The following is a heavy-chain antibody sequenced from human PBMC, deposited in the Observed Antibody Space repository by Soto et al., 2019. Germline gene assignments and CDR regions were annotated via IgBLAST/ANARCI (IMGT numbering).Heavy chain of an antibody. CDR2: ISYDGSNK. Sequence: GGSRRLSCAAAGCTFSSYAMHWVRQAPGKGLEWVAVISYDGSNKYYADSVKGRCTISRDNSKNTLYLQMNSLRAEDTAVSYCARPSVTMVRGVRGGAFDIWGQGTMVTVSS. D-gene: IGHD3-10*01. CDR1: GCTFSSYA. J-gene: IGHJ3*02. CDR3: ARPSVTMVRGVRGGAFDI. V-gene: IGHV3-30-3*01.